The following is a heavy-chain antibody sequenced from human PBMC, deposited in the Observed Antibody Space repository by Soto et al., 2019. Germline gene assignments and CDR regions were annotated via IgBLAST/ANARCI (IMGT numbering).Heavy chain of an antibody. D-gene: IGHD2-2*01. CDR3: ARGVWVVPAVSYYYYYYMDV. V-gene: IGHV1-18*01. CDR1: GYTFTSYG. J-gene: IGHJ6*03. Sequence: ASVKVSCKASGYTFTSYGISWVRQAPGQGLEWMGWISAYNGNTNYAQKLQGRVTMTTDTSTSTAYMELRSLRSDDTAVYYCARGVWVVPAVSYYYYYYMDVWGKGTTVTVSS. CDR2: ISAYNGNT.